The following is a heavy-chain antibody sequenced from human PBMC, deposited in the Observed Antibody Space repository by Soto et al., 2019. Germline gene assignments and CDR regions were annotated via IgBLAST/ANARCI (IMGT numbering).Heavy chain of an antibody. D-gene: IGHD3-10*01. CDR1: GYTFTSYY. V-gene: IGHV1-46*01. CDR2: INPSGGST. Sequence: ASVKVSCKASGYTFTSYYMHWVRQAPGQGLEWMGIINPSGGSTTYAQKFQGRVTMTRDTSTSTVYMELSSLRSEDTAVYYCARDSRALLWFGELYPYGMDVWGQGTTVPVPS. CDR3: ARDSRALLWFGELYPYGMDV. J-gene: IGHJ6*02.